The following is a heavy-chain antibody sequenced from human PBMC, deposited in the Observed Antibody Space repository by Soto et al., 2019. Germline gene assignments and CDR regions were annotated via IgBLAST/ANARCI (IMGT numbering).Heavy chain of an antibody. CDR2: TSYDGSQK. J-gene: IGHJ1*01. V-gene: IGHV3-30*03. Sequence: QVQLVESGGAVVQPGRSLRVSCAASGFNFRDYGMLWVRQAPGKGLEWVTVTSYDGSQKYYAESVKGGFTVSRDNSKNPLFLQMNRLRPEDTAVYCCAVDGGENWGRGTLVNVAS. CDR3: AVDGGEN. CDR1: GFNFRDYG. D-gene: IGHD3-16*01.